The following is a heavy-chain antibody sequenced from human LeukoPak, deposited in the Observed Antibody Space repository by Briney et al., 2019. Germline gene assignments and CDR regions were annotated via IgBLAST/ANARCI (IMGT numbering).Heavy chain of an antibody. CDR1: GFTFSSYA. J-gene: IGHJ4*02. Sequence: PGRSLRLSCAASGFTFSSYAMHWVRQAPGKGLEWVAVISYDGSNKYYADSVKGRFTISRDNSKNTLYLQMNSLRAEDTAVYYCARDWDSFDWLSPPTYWGQGTLVTVSS. CDR3: ARDWDSFDWLSPPTY. V-gene: IGHV3-30*01. CDR2: ISYDGSNK. D-gene: IGHD3-9*01.